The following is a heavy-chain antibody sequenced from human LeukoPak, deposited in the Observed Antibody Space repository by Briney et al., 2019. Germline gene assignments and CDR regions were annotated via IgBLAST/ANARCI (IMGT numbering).Heavy chain of an antibody. CDR1: GFTVSSIY. V-gene: IGHV3-53*01. CDR3: ARDQRGYSYGYPYFDY. Sequence: PGGSLRLSCAASGFTVSSIYMTWVRQAPGKGLEWVSVIYSGGSTYYADSVKGRFTISRDKSKNTLYLQMNSLRAEDTAVYYCARDQRGYSYGYPYFDYWGQGTLVTVSS. J-gene: IGHJ4*02. CDR2: IYSGGST. D-gene: IGHD5-18*01.